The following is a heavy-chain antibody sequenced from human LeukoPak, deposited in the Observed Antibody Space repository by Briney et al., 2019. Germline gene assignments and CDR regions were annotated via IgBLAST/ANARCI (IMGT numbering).Heavy chain of an antibody. CDR3: ARGPLAVAGAFDI. Sequence: GGSLKLSCAASGFTFSSYSMNWVRQAPGKGLEWVSSISSSSSYIYYADSVKGRFTISRDNAKNSLYLQMNSLRAEDTAVYYCARGPLAVAGAFDIWGQGTMVTVSS. V-gene: IGHV3-21*01. D-gene: IGHD6-19*01. CDR2: ISSSSSYI. J-gene: IGHJ3*02. CDR1: GFTFSSYS.